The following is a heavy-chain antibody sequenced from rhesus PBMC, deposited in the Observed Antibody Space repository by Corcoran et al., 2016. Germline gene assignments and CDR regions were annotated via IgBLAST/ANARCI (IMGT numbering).Heavy chain of an antibody. CDR1: GGSISSSNW. D-gene: IGHD3-3*01. V-gene: IGHV4-93*01. CDR2: IYVIGEST. CDR3: ARAGGFWTCFYGLES. Sequence: QVQLQESGPAVVKPSETLSLTCAVSGGSISSSNWWSWIRKSPGKGLELIGGIYVIGESTEYNPSRKSRVTNSKDTSKNQFSLKRGSVTAADTAVYYCARAGGFWTCFYGLESWGQGVVVTVSS. J-gene: IGHJ6*01.